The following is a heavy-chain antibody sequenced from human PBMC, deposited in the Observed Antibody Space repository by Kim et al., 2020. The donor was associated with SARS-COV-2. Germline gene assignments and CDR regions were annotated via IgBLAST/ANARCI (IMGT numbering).Heavy chain of an antibody. CDR2: T. Sequence: TNYNPSLKSRVTISVDTSKNQCSLKLSSVTAADTAVYYCARLTYGDYVDYWGQGTLVTVSS. V-gene: IGHV4-59*01. D-gene: IGHD4-17*01. J-gene: IGHJ4*02. CDR3: ARLTYGDYVDY.